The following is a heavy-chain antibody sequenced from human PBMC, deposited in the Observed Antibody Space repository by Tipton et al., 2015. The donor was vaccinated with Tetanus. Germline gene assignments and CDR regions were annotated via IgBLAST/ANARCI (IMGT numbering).Heavy chain of an antibody. CDR2: ISHSGGS. J-gene: IGHJ4*02. D-gene: IGHD2-2*01. Sequence: LRLSCTVSGGSFSLYYWNWVRQSPGKGLEWIGEISHSGGSSYSPSLKSRVTISVDTSKNQFSLKLSSVTAADTAIYYCAREVPAAGHFDSWGQGTLVTVSS. V-gene: IGHV4-34*01. CDR3: AREVPAAGHFDS. CDR1: GGSFSLYY.